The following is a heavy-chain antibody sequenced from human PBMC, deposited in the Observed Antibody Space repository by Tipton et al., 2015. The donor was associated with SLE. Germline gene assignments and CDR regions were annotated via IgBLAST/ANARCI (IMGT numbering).Heavy chain of an antibody. CDR3: ARVAAAVPGWFDP. CDR1: GGSISSYY. Sequence: LRLSCTVSGGSISSYYWSWIRQPPGKGLEWIGYIYYSGSTNYNPSLKSRVTISVDTSKNQFSPKLSSVTAADTAVYYCARVAAAVPGWFDPWGQGTLVTVSS. V-gene: IGHV4-59*08. D-gene: IGHD6-13*01. J-gene: IGHJ5*02. CDR2: IYYSGST.